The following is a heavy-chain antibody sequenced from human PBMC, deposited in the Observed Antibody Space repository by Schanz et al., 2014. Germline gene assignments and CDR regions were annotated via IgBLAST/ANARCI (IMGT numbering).Heavy chain of an antibody. J-gene: IGHJ3*01. Sequence: QVQLQESGPGLVKPSQTLSLTCTVSGGSVSSGGDYWSWIRQHPGKGLEWIGFISYSGSTYYNPSLKSRVTMSVDTSKSQFSMNLSSATAADTAVYYCARDRGHGDFRGDVWGQGTMVTVSS. CDR1: GGSVSSGGDY. D-gene: IGHD3-10*01. V-gene: IGHV4-31*03. CDR2: ISYSGST. CDR3: ARDRGHGDFRGDV.